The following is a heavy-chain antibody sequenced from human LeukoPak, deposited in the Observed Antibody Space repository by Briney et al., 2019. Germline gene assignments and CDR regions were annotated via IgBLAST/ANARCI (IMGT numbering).Heavy chain of an antibody. V-gene: IGHV1-2*02. J-gene: IGHJ4*02. Sequence: GASVKVSYKASGYTFNNYNILWLRQAPGQGLAWMGWIYPNSGGTKYAQKFQGRVTMTRDTSISTAYLELSRLRSDDTAVYYCAREHMTRVTLDHWGQGTLVTVSS. CDR2: IYPNSGGT. CDR3: AREHMTRVTLDH. D-gene: IGHD4-11*01. CDR1: GYTFNNYN.